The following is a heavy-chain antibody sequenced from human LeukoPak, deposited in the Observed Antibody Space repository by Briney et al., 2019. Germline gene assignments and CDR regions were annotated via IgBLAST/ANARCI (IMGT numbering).Heavy chain of an antibody. CDR3: AKYNRDWDFDY. J-gene: IGHJ4*02. CDR1: GLTFRSYW. CDR2: IKQEGSEK. Sequence: GGSLRLSCAASGLTFRSYWMSWVRQAPGKGLEWVAHIKQEGSEKYYVDSVKGRLTISRDNAKNSLYLYMNSLRAEDTAVYYCAKYNRDWDFDYWGQGTLVTVSS. V-gene: IGHV3-7*01. D-gene: IGHD1-14*01.